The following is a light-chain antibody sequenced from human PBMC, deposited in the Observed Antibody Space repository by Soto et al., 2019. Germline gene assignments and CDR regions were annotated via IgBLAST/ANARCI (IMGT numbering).Light chain of an antibody. Sequence: DILMTQSPLSLPVTPGEPASISCSSSQSLLHSNGYNYLDWYLQKPGQSPQLLIYLGSNRASGVPDRFSGSGSGTDFTLKISRVEAEDVGVYYCMQALQTPWTFGQGTTGDIK. CDR2: LGS. CDR1: QSLLHSNGYNY. J-gene: IGKJ1*01. V-gene: IGKV2-28*01. CDR3: MQALQTPWT.